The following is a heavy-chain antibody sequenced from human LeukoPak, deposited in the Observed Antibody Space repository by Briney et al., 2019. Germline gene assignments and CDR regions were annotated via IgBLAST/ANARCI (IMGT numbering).Heavy chain of an antibody. Sequence: SVKVSCKASGGTFSSYAISWVRQAPGQGLEWMGGIIPIFGTANYAQKFQGRVTITADESTSTAYMELSRLRSDDTAVYYCARRYLVVGATKVYYFDYWGQGTLVTVSS. CDR3: ARRYLVVGATKVYYFDY. J-gene: IGHJ4*02. V-gene: IGHV1-69*13. CDR1: GGTFSSYA. D-gene: IGHD1-26*01. CDR2: IIPIFGTA.